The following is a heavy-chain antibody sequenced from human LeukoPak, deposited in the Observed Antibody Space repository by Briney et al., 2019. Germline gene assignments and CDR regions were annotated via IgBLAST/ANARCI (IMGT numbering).Heavy chain of an antibody. Sequence: LSLTCAVYGGSFSGYYWSWVRQAPGKGLEWVGFIRSKAYGGTTEYAASVKGRFTISRDDSKSIAYLQMNSLKTEDTAVYYCTSCRDGYNSPSDYWGQGTLVTVSS. J-gene: IGHJ4*02. CDR2: IRSKAYGGTT. V-gene: IGHV3-49*04. CDR1: GGSFSGYY. CDR3: TSCRDGYNSPSDY. D-gene: IGHD5-24*01.